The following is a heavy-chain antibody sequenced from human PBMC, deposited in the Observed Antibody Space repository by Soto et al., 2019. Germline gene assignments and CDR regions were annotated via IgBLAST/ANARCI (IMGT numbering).Heavy chain of an antibody. CDR3: ARAPKGATYYFDY. J-gene: IGHJ4*02. CDR2: IIPIFGTA. CDR1: GGTFSSYA. Sequence: GASVKVSCKASGGTFSSYAISWVRQAPGQGLEWMGGIIPIFGTANCAQKFQGRVTITADESTSTAYMELSSLRSEDTAVYYCARAPKGATYYFDYWGQGTLVTVSS. V-gene: IGHV1-69*13. D-gene: IGHD1-26*01.